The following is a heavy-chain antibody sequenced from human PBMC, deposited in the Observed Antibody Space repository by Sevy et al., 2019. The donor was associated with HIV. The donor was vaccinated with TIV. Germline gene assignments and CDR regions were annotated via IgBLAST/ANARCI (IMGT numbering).Heavy chain of an antibody. Sequence: GSLRLSCATSGFTFSTYSMNWVRQAPGKGLEWVSSISRSSTYIYYTDSVKGPFTLSRDNARNSLYLQMNSLRVDDTAVYYCARDSGYTGYDWGQGTLVTVSS. J-gene: IGHJ4*02. CDR2: ISRSSTYI. V-gene: IGHV3-21*01. CDR1: GFTFSTYS. D-gene: IGHD5-12*01. CDR3: ARDSGYTGYD.